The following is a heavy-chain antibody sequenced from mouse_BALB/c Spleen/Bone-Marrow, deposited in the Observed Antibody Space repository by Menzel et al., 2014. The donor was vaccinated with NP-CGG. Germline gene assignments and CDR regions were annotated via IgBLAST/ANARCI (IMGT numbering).Heavy chain of an antibody. CDR2: TNPYNDGT. CDR3: ARSLYGFDWYFDV. V-gene: IGHV1-14*01. Sequence: QLQQSGPELVKPGASVKMSCKASGYTFTSYVMHWGKQKPGQGLEWIGNTNPYNDGTKYNEKFKGKATLTSDKFSSTAYMELGSLTSEDSAVYYCARSLYGFDWYFDVWGAGTTVTVSS. D-gene: IGHD2-2*01. CDR1: GYTFTSYV. J-gene: IGHJ1*01.